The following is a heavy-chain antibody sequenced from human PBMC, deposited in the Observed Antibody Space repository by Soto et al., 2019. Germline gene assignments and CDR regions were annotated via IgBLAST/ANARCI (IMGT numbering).Heavy chain of an antibody. CDR2: ISWNSGSI. CDR1: GFTFDDYA. Sequence: LXLSCAASGFTFDDYAMHWVRQAPVKGLEWVSGISWNSGSIGYADSVKGRLTISRDNAKNSLYLQMNSLRAEDTALYYCAKDKNLGYCSSTSCYGGMDVWGQGTTVTVSS. V-gene: IGHV3-9*01. J-gene: IGHJ6*02. D-gene: IGHD2-2*01. CDR3: AKDKNLGYCSSTSCYGGMDV.